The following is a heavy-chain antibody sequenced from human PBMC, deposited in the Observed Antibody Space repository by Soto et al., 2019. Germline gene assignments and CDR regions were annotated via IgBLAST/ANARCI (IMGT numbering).Heavy chain of an antibody. J-gene: IGHJ4*02. D-gene: IGHD2-21*02. V-gene: IGHV3-23*01. CDR1: GFTFSNYA. Sequence: VGSLRLSCAASGFTFSNYAMSWVRQAPGKGLEWVSGISGSGGNTYYADSVKGRFTISRDNSKNTLYLQMNSLRAEDTAVYYCAKAYCGGNCYYQIYYWGQGTLVTVSS. CDR2: ISGSGGNT. CDR3: AKAYCGGNCYYQIYY.